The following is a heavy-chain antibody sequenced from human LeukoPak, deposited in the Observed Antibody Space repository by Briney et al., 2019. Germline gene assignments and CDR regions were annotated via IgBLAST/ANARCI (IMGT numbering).Heavy chain of an antibody. CDR2: IYTSGST. Sequence: TSETLSLTCTVSGGSISSYYWSWIRQPAGKGLEWIGRIYTSGSTNYNPSLKSRVTMSVDTSKNQFSLKLSSVTAADTAIYFCARQVKEYFDWLPRGYFDYWGQGVLVSVSS. V-gene: IGHV4-4*07. D-gene: IGHD3-9*01. CDR1: GGSISSYY. CDR3: ARQVKEYFDWLPRGYFDY. J-gene: IGHJ4*02.